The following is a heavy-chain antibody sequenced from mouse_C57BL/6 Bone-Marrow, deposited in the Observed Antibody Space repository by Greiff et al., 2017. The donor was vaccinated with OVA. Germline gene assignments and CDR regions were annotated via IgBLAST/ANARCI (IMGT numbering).Heavy chain of an antibody. CDR1: GYAFSSSW. V-gene: IGHV1-82*01. J-gene: IGHJ1*03. CDR2: IYPGDGDT. D-gene: IGHD2-1*01. Sequence: VQLQQSGPELVKPGASVKISCKASGYAFSSSWMNWVKQRPGKGLEWIGRIYPGDGDTNYNGKFKGKATLTADKSSSTAYMQLSSLTSEDSAVYFWARGGIYYGNRYWYFDVWGTGTTVTVSS. CDR3: ARGGIYYGNRYWYFDV.